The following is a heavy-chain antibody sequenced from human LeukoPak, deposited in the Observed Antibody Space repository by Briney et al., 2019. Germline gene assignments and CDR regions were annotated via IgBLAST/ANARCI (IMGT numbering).Heavy chain of an antibody. V-gene: IGHV3-53*01. CDR2: IYSGGTT. Sequence: GGSLRPSCAASGFTVSNNYLHWVRQAPGKGLEWVSVIYSGGTTYYANSVKGRFTISRDSSKNTMYLQMNSLRVEDTAMYYCARGRVLLWFGIIDWGQGTLVTVSS. CDR1: GFTVSNNY. CDR3: ARGRVLLWFGIID. J-gene: IGHJ4*02. D-gene: IGHD3-10*01.